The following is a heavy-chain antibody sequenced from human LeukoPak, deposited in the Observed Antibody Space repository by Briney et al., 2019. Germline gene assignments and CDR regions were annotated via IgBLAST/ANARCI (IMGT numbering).Heavy chain of an antibody. V-gene: IGHV5-51*01. J-gene: IGHJ4*02. Sequence: GESLKISCKGSGYSFTNYWIGWVRQMPGKGLEWMGIIFPGDSDTRYSPSFQDQVTISADKSISTAYLQWNSLKASGTAIYYCAKLYSGRIDYWGQGTLVSVS. CDR1: GYSFTNYW. D-gene: IGHD1-26*01. CDR3: AKLYSGRIDY. CDR2: IFPGDSDT.